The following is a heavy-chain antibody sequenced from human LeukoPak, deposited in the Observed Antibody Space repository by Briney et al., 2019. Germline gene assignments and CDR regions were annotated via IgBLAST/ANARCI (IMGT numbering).Heavy chain of an antibody. D-gene: IGHD3-22*01. CDR2: IYTSGST. CDR1: GGSISSGSYY. CDR3: ARRRTYYYDSSGYYVGSAHFDY. V-gene: IGHV4-61*02. Sequence: SETLSLTCTVSGGSISSGSYYWSWIRQPAGKGLEWIGRIYTSGSTNYNPSLKSRVTISVDTSKNQFSLKLSSVTAADTAVYYCARRRTYYYDSSGYYVGSAHFDYWGQGTLVTVSS. J-gene: IGHJ4*02.